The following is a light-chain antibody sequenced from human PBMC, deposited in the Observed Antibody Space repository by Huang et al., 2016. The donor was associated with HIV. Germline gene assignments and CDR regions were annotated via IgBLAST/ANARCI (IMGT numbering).Light chain of an antibody. CDR1: QNINTW. V-gene: IGKV1-5*03. Sequence: DIQMTQSPSTLSASAGDRVTITCRASQNINTWLAWYHQQPGNAPNLLIYRASSLQSGFPSRFTGSGSGTEFTLTITSLQPDDLATYYFQQYNTYVYTFGQGTKLEIK. CDR2: RAS. CDR3: QQYNTYVYT. J-gene: IGKJ2*01.